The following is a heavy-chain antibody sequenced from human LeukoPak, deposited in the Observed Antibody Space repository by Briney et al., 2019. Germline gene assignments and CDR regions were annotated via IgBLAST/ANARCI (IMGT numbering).Heavy chain of an antibody. CDR2: IYYSGST. CDR3: ARDERGYSYYYYGMDV. J-gene: IGHJ6*02. V-gene: IGHV4-39*07. D-gene: IGHD5-18*01. CDR1: GGSISSSSYS. Sequence: SETLSLTCTVSGGSISSSSYSWGWIRQPPGKGLEWIGSIYYSGSTYYNPSLKSRVTISVDTSKNQFSLKLSSVTAADTAVYYCARDERGYSYYYYGMDVWGQGTTVTVSS.